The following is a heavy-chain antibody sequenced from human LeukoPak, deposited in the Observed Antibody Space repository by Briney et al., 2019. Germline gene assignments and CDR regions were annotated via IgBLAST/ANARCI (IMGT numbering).Heavy chain of an antibody. CDR1: KFTFSHYG. Sequence: GGSPRLSCTASKFTFSHYGMQWVRQAPGKGQEWVAVISSDGSIKVYADSVKGRFTLSRDNSINTVDLQMNSLRAEDTAVYYCVKEYHSRGFGAYFDYWGQGTLVTVSS. CDR3: VKEYHSRGFGAYFDY. D-gene: IGHD3-3*01. V-gene: IGHV3-30*18. CDR2: ISSDGSIK. J-gene: IGHJ4*02.